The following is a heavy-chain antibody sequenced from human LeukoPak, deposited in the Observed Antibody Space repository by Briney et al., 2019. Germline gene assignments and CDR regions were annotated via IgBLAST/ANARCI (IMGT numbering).Heavy chain of an antibody. D-gene: IGHD4-17*01. J-gene: IGHJ6*02. CDR3: ARGGGKMSLAVTGISYYYYGMDV. CDR1: GFTFSSYA. Sequence: PGGSLRLSCAASGFTFSSYAMHWVRQAPGKGLEWVAVIPYDGSNKYYADSVKGRFTISRDNSKNTLYLQMNSLRAEDTAVYYCARGGGKMSLAVTGISYYYYGMDVWGQGTTVTVSS. V-gene: IGHV3-30*04. CDR2: IPYDGSNK.